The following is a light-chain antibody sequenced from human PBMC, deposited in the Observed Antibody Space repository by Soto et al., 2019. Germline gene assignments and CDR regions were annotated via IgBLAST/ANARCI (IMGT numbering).Light chain of an antibody. CDR1: SSDVGGYNY. J-gene: IGLJ1*01. Sequence: QSALTQPASVSGSPGQSITISCTGTSSDVGGYNYVSWYQQHPGKAPKLMIYDVSNQPSGVSNRFSGSKSGNTASLTISGLQAEDEADYYCSSYTRSSFYVFGTGTKVTVL. CDR3: SSYTRSSFYV. V-gene: IGLV2-14*01. CDR2: DVS.